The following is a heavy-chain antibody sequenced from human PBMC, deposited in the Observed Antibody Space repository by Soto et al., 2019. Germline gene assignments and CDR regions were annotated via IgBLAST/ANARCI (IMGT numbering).Heavy chain of an antibody. CDR1: GGSISSYY. CDR3: ARDEGRDNGKDV. J-gene: IGHJ6*02. V-gene: IGHV4-59*01. Sequence: PSETLSLTCTVSGGSISSYYWSWIRQPPGKGLEWIGYIYYSGSTNYNPSLKSRVTISVDTSKNQFSLKLSSVTAADTAVYYCARDEGRDNGKDVWGQGTTVTVSS. CDR2: IYYSGST.